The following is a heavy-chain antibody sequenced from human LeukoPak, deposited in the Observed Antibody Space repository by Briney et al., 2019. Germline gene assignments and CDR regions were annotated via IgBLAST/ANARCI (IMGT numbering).Heavy chain of an antibody. Sequence: GGSLRLSCAASGFTFSDYKMNWLRQARGKGVEGVSYITNSGSTIRYADSVKGRFTISRDNAKNSLYLQMNSLRAEDTAVYYCARSIGLTGRGVDVWGQGTTVTVSS. J-gene: IGHJ6*02. CDR3: ARSIGLTGRGVDV. CDR2: ITNSGSTI. CDR1: GFTFSDYK. V-gene: IGHV3-11*01. D-gene: IGHD3-10*01.